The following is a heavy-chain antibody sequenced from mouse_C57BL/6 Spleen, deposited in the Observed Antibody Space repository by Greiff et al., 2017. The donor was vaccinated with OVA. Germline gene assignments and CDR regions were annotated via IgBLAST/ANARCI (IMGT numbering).Heavy chain of an antibody. CDR1: GFNIKNDY. CDR3: NTDENAMDY. J-gene: IGHJ4*01. Sequence: VQLQQSGAELVRPGASVTLSCTASGFNIKNDYMHWVKQSPEQGLEWIGWIDPENGATAYASKFPGLATRTEDTTSNTAYRQISSLTAEDTAVECGNTDENAMDYWGQGTSVTVSS. CDR2: IDPENGAT. V-gene: IGHV14-4*01.